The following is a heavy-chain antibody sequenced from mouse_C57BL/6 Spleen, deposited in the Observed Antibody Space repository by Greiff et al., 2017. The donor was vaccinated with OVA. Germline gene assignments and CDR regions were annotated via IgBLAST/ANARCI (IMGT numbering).Heavy chain of an antibody. Sequence: QVQLKQPGAELVKPGASVKMSCKASGYTFTSYWITWVKQRPGQGLEWIGDIYPGSGSTNYNEKFKSKATLTVDTSSSTAYMQLSSLTSEDSAVYYCAHYYGSSRYFDVWGTGTTVTVSS. J-gene: IGHJ1*03. CDR2: IYPGSGST. D-gene: IGHD1-1*01. CDR3: AHYYGSSRYFDV. CDR1: GYTFTSYW. V-gene: IGHV1-55*01.